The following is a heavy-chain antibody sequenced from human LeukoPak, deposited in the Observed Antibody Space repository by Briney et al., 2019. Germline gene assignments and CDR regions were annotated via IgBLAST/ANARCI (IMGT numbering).Heavy chain of an antibody. Sequence: EASVKVSCKASGYIFTGYYIFWVRQAPGQGLEWMGWINPDSGGRNYAQKFQGRVTMTRDTSISTAYMELSRLTSDDTAVVYCSRGHNYFVPGSYDSFWGQGTLVTVSS. V-gene: IGHV1-2*02. CDR1: GYIFTGYY. J-gene: IGHJ4*02. D-gene: IGHD3-10*01. CDR3: SRGHNYFVPGSYDSF. CDR2: INPDSGGR.